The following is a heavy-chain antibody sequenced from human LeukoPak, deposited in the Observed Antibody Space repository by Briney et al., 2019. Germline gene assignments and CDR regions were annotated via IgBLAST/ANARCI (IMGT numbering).Heavy chain of an antibody. D-gene: IGHD2-2*01. CDR1: GFTFSSYW. V-gene: IGHV3-74*01. J-gene: IGHJ4*02. CDR2: VNSDGSYT. CDR3: SRGHPGKLDY. Sequence: PGGSLRLSCAASGFTFSSYWMGWVRQAPGKGLVWVSSVNSDGSYTTYADSVKGRFTISRDNAKNTVYLQMHSLRAEDTAVYYCSRGHPGKLDYWGQGTLVTVSS.